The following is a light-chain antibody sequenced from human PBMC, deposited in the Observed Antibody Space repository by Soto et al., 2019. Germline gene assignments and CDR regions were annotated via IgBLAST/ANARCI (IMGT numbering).Light chain of an antibody. CDR1: SSDVGGYNF. CDR2: DVI. J-gene: IGLJ1*01. CDR3: CSYACSYPHM. V-gene: IGLV2-11*01. Sequence: QCLLTLPGSVSGTRGHSFTIASTLTSSDVGGYNFVSWFPQQPGKAPELIIYDVIRRPAGVTHNFSGSKSGNTAPLTISGLQAEDEADYFCCSYACSYPHMFGTGPKVTVL.